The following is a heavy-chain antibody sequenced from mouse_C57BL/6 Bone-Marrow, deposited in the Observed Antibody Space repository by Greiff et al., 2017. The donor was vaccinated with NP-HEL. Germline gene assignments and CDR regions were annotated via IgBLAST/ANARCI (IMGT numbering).Heavy chain of an antibody. CDR3: AKLVYGDYAMDN. Sequence: EVQRVESGGGLVKPGGSLKLSCAASGFTFSDYGMHWVRQAPEKGLEWVAYISSGSSTIYYADTVKGRFTISRDNAKNTLFLQMTSLRSEDTAMYYCAKLVYGDYAMDNWGQGTSVTVSS. D-gene: IGHD1-1*01. CDR1: GFTFSDYG. CDR2: ISSGSSTI. J-gene: IGHJ4*01. V-gene: IGHV5-17*01.